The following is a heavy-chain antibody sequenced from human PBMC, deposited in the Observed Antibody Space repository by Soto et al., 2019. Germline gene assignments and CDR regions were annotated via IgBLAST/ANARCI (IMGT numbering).Heavy chain of an antibody. J-gene: IGHJ4*02. CDR1: GYTFTSYA. Sequence: QVQLVQSGAEEKKPGASVKVSCKASGYTFTSYAMHWVRQAPGQRLEWMGWINAGNGNTKYSQKFQGRVTITRDTSASTAYMELSSLRSEDTAVYYCARVKGYSYGPFDYWGQGTLVTVSS. CDR2: INAGNGNT. V-gene: IGHV1-3*05. CDR3: ARVKGYSYGPFDY. D-gene: IGHD5-18*01.